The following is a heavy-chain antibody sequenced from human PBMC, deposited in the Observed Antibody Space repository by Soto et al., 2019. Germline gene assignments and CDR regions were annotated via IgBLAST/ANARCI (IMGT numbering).Heavy chain of an antibody. Sequence: GGSLRLSCAASGFTFSSYAMSWVRQAPGKGLEWVSAISGSGGSTCYADSVKGRFTISRDNSKNTLYLQMNSLRAEDTAVYYCAKVLLRDGYNYVDWFDPWGQGTLVTVSS. J-gene: IGHJ5*02. V-gene: IGHV3-23*01. CDR3: AKVLLRDGYNYVDWFDP. CDR2: ISGSGGST. CDR1: GFTFSSYA. D-gene: IGHD5-12*01.